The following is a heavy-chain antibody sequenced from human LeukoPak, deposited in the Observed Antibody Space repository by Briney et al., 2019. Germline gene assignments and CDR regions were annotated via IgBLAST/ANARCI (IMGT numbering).Heavy chain of an antibody. J-gene: IGHJ5*02. Sequence: SVKVSCKASGGTFSSYAISWVRQAPGQGLEWMGRIIPIFGIANYAQKFQGRVTITADKSTSTAYMELSRMRSEDTAVYYCARDLRYCSSTSCYQGDGFDPWGQGTLVTVSS. D-gene: IGHD2-2*01. CDR2: IIPIFGIA. V-gene: IGHV1-69*04. CDR1: GGTFSSYA. CDR3: ARDLRYCSSTSCYQGDGFDP.